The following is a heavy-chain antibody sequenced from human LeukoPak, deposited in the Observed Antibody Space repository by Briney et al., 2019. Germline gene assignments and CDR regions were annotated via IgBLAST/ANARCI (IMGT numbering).Heavy chain of an antibody. V-gene: IGHV3-23*01. D-gene: IGHD3-3*01. CDR1: GFTFSSYA. J-gene: IGHJ4*02. CDR3: AKDTHYDFWSGYIEGYFDY. Sequence: GGSLRLSCAASGFTFSSYAMSWVRQAPGKGLEWVSAISGSGGSTYYADSVKGRFTISRDNSKNTLYLQMNSLRAEDTAVYYCAKDTHYDFWSGYIEGYFDYWGQGTLVTVSS. CDR2: ISGSGGST.